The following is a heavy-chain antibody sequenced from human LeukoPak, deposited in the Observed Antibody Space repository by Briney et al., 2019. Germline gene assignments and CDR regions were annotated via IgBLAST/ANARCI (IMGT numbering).Heavy chain of an antibody. CDR2: ISSSGSTI. D-gene: IGHD3-22*01. CDR1: GFTFSSYE. V-gene: IGHV3-48*03. J-gene: IGHJ4*02. Sequence: GGSLRLSCAASGFTFSSYEMNWVRQAPGKGLEWVSYISSSGSTIYYADSVKGRFTISRDNAKNSLYLQMNSLRAEDTAVYYCASDPTYDSSGYAAQYHFDYWGQGTLVTVSS. CDR3: ASDPTYDSSGYAAQYHFDY.